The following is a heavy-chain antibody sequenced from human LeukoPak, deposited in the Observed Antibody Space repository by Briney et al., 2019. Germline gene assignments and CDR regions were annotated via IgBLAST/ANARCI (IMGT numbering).Heavy chain of an antibody. CDR1: GFTFSSYA. CDR2: ISSNGGST. CDR3: ARTYSSGWYEWFDH. D-gene: IGHD6-19*01. J-gene: IGHJ5*02. Sequence: GGSLRLSCAASGFTFSSYAMHWVRQAPGKGLEYVSAISSNGGSTYYANSVKGRFTISRDNSKNTLYLQMGSLRAEDMAVYYCARTYSSGWYEWFDHWGQGTLVTVSS. V-gene: IGHV3-64*01.